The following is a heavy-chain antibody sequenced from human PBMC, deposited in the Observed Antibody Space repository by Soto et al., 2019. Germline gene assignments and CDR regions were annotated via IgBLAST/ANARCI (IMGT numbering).Heavy chain of an antibody. V-gene: IGHV2-5*02. D-gene: IGHD1-7*01. Sequence: QITLKESGPTLVKPTQTLTLTCTFSGFSLSTSGVGVGWIRQPPGKALEWLALIYWDDDKRYSPSLKSRLTITKDTSKNQVVLTMTNMDPVDTATYYCAHRRDVRNWNYRIGYFDYWGQGTLVTVSS. CDR3: AHRRDVRNWNYRIGYFDY. J-gene: IGHJ4*02. CDR2: IYWDDDK. CDR1: GFSLSTSGVG.